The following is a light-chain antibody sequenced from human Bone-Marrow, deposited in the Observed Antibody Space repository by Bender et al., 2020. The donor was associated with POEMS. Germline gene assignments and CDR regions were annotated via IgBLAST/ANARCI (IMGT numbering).Light chain of an antibody. Sequence: QSALTQPASVSGSPGQSITISCTGTSSDIGGYNYVSWYQQHPGKAPKLVIYDVSHWPSGVSHRFLGSKSGNTASLTIPGLQAGDEADYYCSSYTSRSILVFGIFGGGTKLTVL. CDR2: DVS. J-gene: IGLJ2*01. CDR1: SSDIGGYNY. V-gene: IGLV2-14*03. CDR3: SSYTSRSILVFGI.